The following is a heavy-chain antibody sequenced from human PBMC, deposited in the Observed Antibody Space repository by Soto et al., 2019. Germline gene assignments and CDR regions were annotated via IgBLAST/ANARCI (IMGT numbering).Heavy chain of an antibody. CDR1: GFTFSSYS. J-gene: IGHJ4*02. V-gene: IGHV3-21*01. D-gene: IGHD6-13*01. CDR2: ISSSSSYI. Sequence: GGSLRLSCAASGFTFSSYSMNWVRQAPGKGLEWVSSISSSSSYIYYADSVKGRFTISRDNAKNSLYLQMNSLRAEDTAVYYCAREEQQLVRPDYWGQGTLVTVSS. CDR3: AREEQQLVRPDY.